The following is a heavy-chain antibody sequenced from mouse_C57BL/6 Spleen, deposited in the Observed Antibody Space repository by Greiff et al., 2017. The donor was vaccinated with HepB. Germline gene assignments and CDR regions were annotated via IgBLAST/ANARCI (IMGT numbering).Heavy chain of an antibody. V-gene: IGHV1-50*01. D-gene: IGHD1-1*01. CDR2: IDPSDSYT. CDR3: ARPHYYGSSPPDY. CDR1: GYTFTSYW. J-gene: IGHJ2*01. Sequence: QVQLQQSGAELVKPGASVKLSCKASGYTFTSYWMQWVKQRPGQGLEWIGEIDPSDSYTNYNQKFKGKATLTVDTSASTAYMQLSSLTSEDSAVYYCARPHYYGSSPPDYWGQGTTLTVSS.